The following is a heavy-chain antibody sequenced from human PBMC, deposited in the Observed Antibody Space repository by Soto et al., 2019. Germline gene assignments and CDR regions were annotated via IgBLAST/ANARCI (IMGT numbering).Heavy chain of an antibody. V-gene: IGHV5-51*01. CDR2: IYPGDSDT. CDR1: GYNFPSYL. D-gene: IGHD6-13*01. Sequence: GESLKISCKGSGYNFPSYLIGRVRQMSGKGLEWMGIIYPGDSDTRCSPSFQGQVTISADKSISTAYLHWSSLKASDSAIYYCARPSYSRYGMDVWGQGTKVTV. CDR3: ARPSYSRYGMDV. J-gene: IGHJ6*02.